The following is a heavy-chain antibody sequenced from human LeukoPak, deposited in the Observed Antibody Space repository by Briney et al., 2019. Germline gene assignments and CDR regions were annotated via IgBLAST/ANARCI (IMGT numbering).Heavy chain of an antibody. V-gene: IGHV4-61*02. Sequence: SQTLSLTCTVSGGSISSGSYYWSWIRQPAGKGLEWIGRIYTSGSTNYNPSLKSRVTISVDTSKNQFSLKLSSVTAADTAVYYCARDRSLAASVYYYYYYMDVWGKGTTVTVSS. CDR2: IYTSGST. D-gene: IGHD2-15*01. J-gene: IGHJ6*03. CDR1: GGSISSGSYY. CDR3: ARDRSLAASVYYYYYYMDV.